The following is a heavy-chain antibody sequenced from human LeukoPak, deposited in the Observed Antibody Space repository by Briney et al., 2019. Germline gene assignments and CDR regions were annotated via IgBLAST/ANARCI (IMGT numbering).Heavy chain of an antibody. CDR3: ARDYDCSGGSCYSTAFDY. CDR1: GYTFTSYY. J-gene: IGHJ4*02. CDR2: INPNSGGT. V-gene: IGHV1-2*02. Sequence: GASVKVSCKASGYTFTSYYMHWVRQAPGQGLEWMGWINPNSGGTNYAQKFQGRVTMTRDTSISTAYMELSRLRSDDTAVYYCARDYDCSGGSCYSTAFDYWGQGTLVTVSS. D-gene: IGHD2-15*01.